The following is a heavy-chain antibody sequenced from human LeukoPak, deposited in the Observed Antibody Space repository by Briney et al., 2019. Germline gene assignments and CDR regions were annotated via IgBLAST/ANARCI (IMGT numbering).Heavy chain of an antibody. J-gene: IGHJ4*02. CDR3: VGHHPRNTVDF. Sequence: PSETLSLTCTVSGGSISSCNWGWIRQPPGKGLGWIAYISDIGTINYNPSLKSRVTISLDTSKNQFSLKLSSLTAADTAVYYCVGHHPRNTVDFWGQGTLVTVSS. D-gene: IGHD2-8*02. CDR1: GGSISSCN. CDR2: ISDIGTI. V-gene: IGHV4-59*08.